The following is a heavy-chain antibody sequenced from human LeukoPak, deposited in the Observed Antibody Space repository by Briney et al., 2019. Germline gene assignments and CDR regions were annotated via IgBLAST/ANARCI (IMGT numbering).Heavy chain of an antibody. D-gene: IGHD6-13*01. CDR2: ISSSSSYI. J-gene: IGHJ4*02. Sequence: KPGGSLRLSCAASGFTFSSYSMNWVRQAPGKGLEWVSSISSSSSYIYYADSVKGRFTISRDNAKNSLYLQMNSLRAEDTAVYYCASKERKAAAANGSYWGQGTLVTVS. CDR3: ASKERKAAAANGSY. V-gene: IGHV3-21*01. CDR1: GFTFSSYS.